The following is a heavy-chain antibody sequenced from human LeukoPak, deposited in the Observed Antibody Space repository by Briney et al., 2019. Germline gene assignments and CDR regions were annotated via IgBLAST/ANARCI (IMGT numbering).Heavy chain of an antibody. CDR3: ARKYSNYYYYYMDV. V-gene: IGHV4-39*07. D-gene: IGHD4-11*01. CDR1: GGSISSSSYY. J-gene: IGHJ6*03. Sequence: SESLSLTCAVSGGSISSSSYYWSWIRQPPGKGLEWIGTMYFSGSTYYNPSLKSRVTISVDTSKNQFSLKLSSVTAADTAVYYCARKYSNYYYYYMDVWGKGTTVTVSS. CDR2: MYFSGST.